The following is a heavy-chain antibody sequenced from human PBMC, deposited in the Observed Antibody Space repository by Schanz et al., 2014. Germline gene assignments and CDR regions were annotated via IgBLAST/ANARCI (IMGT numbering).Heavy chain of an antibody. V-gene: IGHV4-34*01. D-gene: IGHD2-2*01. CDR3: ARGEWSTSQFDY. Sequence: QVQLQQWGAGLLKPSETLSLTCAVYGGSFSGYYWTWIRQPPGKGLEWIGEIHHSGSTNYNPPLTSRVTISMDTSKNHFSLKLSSVTAADTAVYYCARGEWSTSQFDYWGHGTLVTVSS. J-gene: IGHJ4*01. CDR2: IHHSGST. CDR1: GGSFSGYY.